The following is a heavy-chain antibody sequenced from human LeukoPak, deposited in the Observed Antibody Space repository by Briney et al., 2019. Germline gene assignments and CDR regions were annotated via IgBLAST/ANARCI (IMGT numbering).Heavy chain of an antibody. CDR2: IKSKTDGGTT. CDR3: TTVGYCTSTSCSGFDY. Sequence: PGVSLRLSCAASGFTFSKAWMSWVRQAPGKGLEWVGHIKSKTDGGTTDYAAPVKGRFTISRDDSRNTVYLQMNSLKTEDTAMYYCTTVGYCTSTSCSGFDYWGQGTLVTVSS. V-gene: IGHV3-15*01. D-gene: IGHD2-2*01. J-gene: IGHJ4*02. CDR1: GFTFSKAW.